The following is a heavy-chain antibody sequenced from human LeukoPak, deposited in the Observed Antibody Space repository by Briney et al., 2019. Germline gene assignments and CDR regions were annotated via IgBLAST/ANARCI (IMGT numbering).Heavy chain of an antibody. CDR3: ARDYAWDSYGLVLDS. CDR2: IRSSSSYI. J-gene: IGHJ4*02. V-gene: IGHV3-21*04. CDR1: GFTFSSYS. D-gene: IGHD3-16*02. Sequence: GGSLRLSCAASGFTFSSYSMNWVRQAPGKGLEWVSFIRSSSSYIYYADSVKGRFTISRDNAKNSLYLQLNSLRAEDTAVYYCARDYAWDSYGLVLDSSGQGALVTVSS.